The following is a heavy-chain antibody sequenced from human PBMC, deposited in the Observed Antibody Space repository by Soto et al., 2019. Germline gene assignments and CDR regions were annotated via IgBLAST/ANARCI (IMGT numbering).Heavy chain of an antibody. CDR3: VKDDRILGRRYFDL. D-gene: IGHD2-15*01. V-gene: IGHV3-23*01. Sequence: EEQLLESGGGLIQPGGSLRLACAASGFTFSSYAMTWVGQAPGKGLEWVSSISFSDGGTYYADSVKGRLTISRDNSKNTLFPQMNSLRVEDTAVYYCVKDDRILGRRYFDLWGRGTLVTVSS. J-gene: IGHJ2*01. CDR2: ISFSDGGT. CDR1: GFTFSSYA.